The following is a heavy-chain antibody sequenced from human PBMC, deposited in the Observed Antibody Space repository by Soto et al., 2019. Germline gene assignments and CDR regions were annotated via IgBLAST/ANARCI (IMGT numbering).Heavy chain of an antibody. D-gene: IGHD1-1*01. CDR3: AREGGSSYIRWNNAFDI. CDR1: GDTVLSYYVA. V-gene: IGHV6-1*01. CDR2: TYYRSQWRPQWRP. J-gene: IGHJ3*02. Sequence: QVQLKESGPGLVKPSQTLSVTCDISGDTVLSYYVAWNWIRQSPSRGLEWLGRTYYRSQWRPQWRPDYAVSVSSRITITSDTAKNQFSLQLNSVSPDDTAVYYCAREGGSSYIRWNNAFDIWGQGTMVTVS.